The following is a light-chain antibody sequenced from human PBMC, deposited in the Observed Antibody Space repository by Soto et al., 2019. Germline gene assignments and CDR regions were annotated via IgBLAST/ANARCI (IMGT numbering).Light chain of an antibody. CDR1: QGISSA. CDR2: DAS. V-gene: IGKV1-13*02. CDR3: QQFNSYPFT. Sequence: AVQLTQSPSSLSASVGDRVTITCRASQGISSALAWYQQKPGKAPKLLIYDASSLESGVPSRFSGSGSGTDFTLTISSLQPEDFATYYCQQFNSYPFTFGQGTRLEIK. J-gene: IGKJ5*01.